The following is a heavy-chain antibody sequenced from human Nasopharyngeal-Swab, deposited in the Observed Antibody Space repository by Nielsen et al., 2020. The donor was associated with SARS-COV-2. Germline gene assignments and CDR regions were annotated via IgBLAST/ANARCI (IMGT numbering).Heavy chain of an antibody. J-gene: IGHJ5*02. CDR1: GGSFSGYY. CDR3: ARVADCSGGSCDGWFDP. CDR2: INHSGST. Sequence: ESLKISCAVYGGSFSGYYWSWIRQPPGKGLEWIGEINHSGSTNYNPSLKGRVTISVDTSKNQFSLKLSSVTAADTAVYYCARVADCSGGSCDGWFDPWGQGTLVTVSS. D-gene: IGHD2-15*01. V-gene: IGHV4-34*01.